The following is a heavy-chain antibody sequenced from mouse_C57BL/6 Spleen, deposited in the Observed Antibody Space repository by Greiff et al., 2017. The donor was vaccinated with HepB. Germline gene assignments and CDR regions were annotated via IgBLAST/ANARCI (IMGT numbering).Heavy chain of an antibody. J-gene: IGHJ3*01. CDR3: ARGPTSSVPWFAY. CDR1: GYTFTSYW. CDR2: IHPNSGST. Sequence: VQLQQPGAELVKPGASVKLSCKASGYTFTSYWMHWVKQRPGQGLEWIGMIHPNSGSTNYNEKFKSKATLTVDKSSSTAYMQLSSLTSEDSAVYYCARGPTSSVPWFAYWGQGTLVTVSA. V-gene: IGHV1-64*01.